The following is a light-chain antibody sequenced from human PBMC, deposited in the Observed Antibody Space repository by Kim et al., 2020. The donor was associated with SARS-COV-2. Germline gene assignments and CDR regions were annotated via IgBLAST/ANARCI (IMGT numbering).Light chain of an antibody. Sequence: VSLCQPVRIPCQGDSLRSYFATWYLQKPGQAPILVIYGKTNRPSGIPDRFSGSSSGNTASLTITGTQAGDEADYYCNSRDSNDNVVFGGGTKLTVL. J-gene: IGLJ2*01. CDR3: NSRDSNDNVV. V-gene: IGLV3-19*01. CDR2: GKT. CDR1: SLRSYF.